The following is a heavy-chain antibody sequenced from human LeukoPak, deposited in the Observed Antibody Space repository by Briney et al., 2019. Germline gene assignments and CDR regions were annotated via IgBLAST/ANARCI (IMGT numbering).Heavy chain of an antibody. CDR1: GYTFTGYY. CDR3: ARDGATRDYFDY. CDR2: INPNSGGT. V-gene: IGHV1-2*02. Sequence: ASVKVSCKASGYTFTGYYMHWVRQAPGQGLEWMGWINPNSGGTNYAQKFQGRVTMTRDASISTAYMELSRLRSDDTAVYYCARDGATRDYFDYWGQGTLVTVSS. D-gene: IGHD5-12*01. J-gene: IGHJ4*02.